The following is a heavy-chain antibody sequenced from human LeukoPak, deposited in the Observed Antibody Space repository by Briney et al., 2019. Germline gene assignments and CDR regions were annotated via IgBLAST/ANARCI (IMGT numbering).Heavy chain of an antibody. D-gene: IGHD6-13*01. CDR3: ARDGYSSSWYLN. CDR2: ISSSSSYI. Sequence: GGSLRLSCAASGFTFSSYSMNWVRQAPGKGLEWVSSISSSSSYIYYADSVKGRFTISRANAKNTLYLQMNRLRAEDTAVYYCARDGYSSSWYLNWGQGTLVTVSS. CDR1: GFTFSSYS. J-gene: IGHJ4*02. V-gene: IGHV3-21*01.